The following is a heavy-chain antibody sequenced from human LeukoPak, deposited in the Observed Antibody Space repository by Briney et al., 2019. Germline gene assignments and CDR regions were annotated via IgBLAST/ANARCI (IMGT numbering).Heavy chain of an antibody. J-gene: IGHJ6*03. V-gene: IGHV1-18*01. Sequence: ASVKVSCKASGYTFTSYGISWVRQAPGQGLEWMGWTSAYNGNTNYAQKLQGRVTMTTDTSTSTAYMELRSLRSDDTAVYYCARDFYYYDSSGYYPEGYYYYYMVVWGKGTTVTVSS. CDR2: TSAYNGNT. CDR3: ARDFYYYDSSGYYPEGYYYYYMVV. D-gene: IGHD3-22*01. CDR1: GYTFTSYG.